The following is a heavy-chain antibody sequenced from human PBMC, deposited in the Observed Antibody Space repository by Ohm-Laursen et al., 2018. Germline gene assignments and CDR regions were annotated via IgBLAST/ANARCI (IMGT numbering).Heavy chain of an antibody. V-gene: IGHV3-13*01. Sequence: SLRLSCAASGFSFSDYDMHWVRQATGKGLEWVSAIGTAGDTYYPGSVKGRFTISRENAKNSLYLQMNSLRAGDTAVYYCARDRAAYGRDVWGQGTTVTVSS. J-gene: IGHJ6*02. CDR3: ARDRAAYGRDV. CDR2: IGTAGDT. D-gene: IGHD3-10*01. CDR1: GFSFSDYD.